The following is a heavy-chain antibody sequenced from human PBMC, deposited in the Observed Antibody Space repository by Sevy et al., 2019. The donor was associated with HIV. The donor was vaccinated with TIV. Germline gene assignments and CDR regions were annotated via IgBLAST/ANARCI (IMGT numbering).Heavy chain of an antibody. CDR1: GFTFSSYN. J-gene: IGHJ6*02. Sequence: GGSLRLSCVASGFTFSSYNFNWVRQAPGKGLELISFINSGSTIISHADSVKGSFTISRDSAKKSVYLQMNSLRVEDTAGYYCARDGGYSDYGMDLWGQGTTVTVSS. V-gene: IGHV3-48*01. CDR2: INSGSTII. D-gene: IGHD2-15*01. CDR3: ARDGGYSDYGMDL.